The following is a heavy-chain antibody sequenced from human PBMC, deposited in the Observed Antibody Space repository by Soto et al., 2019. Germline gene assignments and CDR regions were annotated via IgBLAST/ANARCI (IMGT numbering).Heavy chain of an antibody. CDR1: GYSFTSYW. J-gene: IGHJ6*02. D-gene: IGHD6-19*01. Sequence: GESLKISCKGSGYSFTSYWIGWVRQMPGKGLEWMGTIYPGDSDTRYSPSFQGQVTISDDKSISTAYLQWSSLKASDTAMYYCARNALAGTYYYYGMDVWGLGTTVTVSS. V-gene: IGHV5-51*01. CDR2: IYPGDSDT. CDR3: ARNALAGTYYYYGMDV.